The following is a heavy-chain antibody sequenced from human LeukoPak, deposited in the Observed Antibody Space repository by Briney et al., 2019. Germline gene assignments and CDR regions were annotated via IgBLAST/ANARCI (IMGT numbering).Heavy chain of an antibody. V-gene: IGHV1-18*01. CDR1: GYTFTRYG. CDR3: ARNHYGSGSYPSDDAFDI. D-gene: IGHD3-10*01. Sequence: GASVKVSCKASGYTFTRYGISWVRQAPGQGLEWMGWISAYNGNTNYAQRFQGRVTVTTDTSASTAYMELRSLRFDDTAVYYRARNHYGSGSYPSDDAFDIWGQGTMVSVSS. J-gene: IGHJ3*02. CDR2: ISAYNGNT.